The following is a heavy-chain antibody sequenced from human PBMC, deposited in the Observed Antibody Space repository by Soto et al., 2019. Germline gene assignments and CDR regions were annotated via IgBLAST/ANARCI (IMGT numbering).Heavy chain of an antibody. CDR3: ARPPNVQRRGDDYYFDY. V-gene: IGHV1-69*12. CDR2: IIPIFGTA. Sequence: QVQLVQSGAEVKKPGSAVKVSCKASGGTFSSYAISWVRQAPEQGLEWMGGIIPIFGTANYAQKFQGRVTITADESTSTAYMELSSLRSEDTAVYYCARPPNVQRRGDDYYFDYWGQGTLVTVSS. J-gene: IGHJ4*02. CDR1: GGTFSSYA. D-gene: IGHD4-17*01.